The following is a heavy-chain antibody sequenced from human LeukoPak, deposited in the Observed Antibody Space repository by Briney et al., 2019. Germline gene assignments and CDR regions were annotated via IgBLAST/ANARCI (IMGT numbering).Heavy chain of an antibody. CDR1: GGSISGYY. J-gene: IGHJ4*02. Sequence: SETLSLTCTVSGGSISGYYWSWIRQPPGKGLEWIGYIYYSGSTNYNPSLKSRVTISVDTSKNQFSLKLSSVTAADTAVYYCARGSGWYNYWGQGTLVTVSS. CDR3: ARGSGWYNY. D-gene: IGHD6-19*01. V-gene: IGHV4-59*01. CDR2: IYYSGST.